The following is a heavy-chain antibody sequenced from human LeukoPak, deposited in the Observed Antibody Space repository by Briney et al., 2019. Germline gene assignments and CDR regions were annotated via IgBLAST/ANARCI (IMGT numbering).Heavy chain of an antibody. Sequence: PGGSLRLSCAASGFTVSSNYMNWVRQAPGKGLEWVSLIYSGGSTYYADSVKGRFTISRDNSKNTLYLQMDSLRPEDTAVYYCAKDLLRDRWFGESWGQGTLVTVSS. J-gene: IGHJ5*02. CDR2: IYSGGST. V-gene: IGHV3-66*01. CDR3: AKDLLRDRWFGES. CDR1: GFTVSSNY. D-gene: IGHD3-10*01.